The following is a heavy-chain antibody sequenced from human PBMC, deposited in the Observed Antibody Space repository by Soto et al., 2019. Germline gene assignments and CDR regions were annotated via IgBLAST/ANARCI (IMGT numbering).Heavy chain of an antibody. V-gene: IGHV3-21*01. Sequence: EVQLVESGGGLVKPGGSLRLSCEASGFTFSSYSMNWVRQAPGKGLEWVSSISSSSSYIYYADSVKGRFTISRDNAKNSLYLQMNSLRAEDTAVYYCARAGYCSGGSCYGAFDIWGQGTMVTVSS. J-gene: IGHJ3*02. D-gene: IGHD2-15*01. CDR3: ARAGYCSGGSCYGAFDI. CDR2: ISSSSSYI. CDR1: GFTFSSYS.